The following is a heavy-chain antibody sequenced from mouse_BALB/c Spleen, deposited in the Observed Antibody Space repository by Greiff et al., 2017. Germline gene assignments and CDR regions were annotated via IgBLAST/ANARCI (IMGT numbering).Heavy chain of an antibody. Sequence: DVKLVESGAELVKPGASVKLSCTASGFNIKDTYMHWVKQRPEQGLEWIGRIDPANGNTKYDPKFQGKATITADTSSNTAYLQLSSLTSEDTAVYYCVSNWDYGYWGQGTTLTVSS. V-gene: IGHV14-3*02. D-gene: IGHD4-1*01. CDR2: IDPANGNT. J-gene: IGHJ2*01. CDR1: GFNIKDTY. CDR3: VSNWDYGY.